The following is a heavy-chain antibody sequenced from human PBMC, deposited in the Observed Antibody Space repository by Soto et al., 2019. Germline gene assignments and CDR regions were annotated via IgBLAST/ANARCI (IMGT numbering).Heavy chain of an antibody. CDR2: ISSSSSYI. J-gene: IGHJ4*02. Sequence: GGSLRRSCAASGFTFSSYSMNWVRQAPGKGPEWVSSISSSSSYIYYADSVKGRFTISRDNAKNSLYLQMNSLRAEDTAVYYCARGYDILAGYYRSDYWGQGTLVTVSS. D-gene: IGHD3-9*01. CDR1: GFTFSSYS. CDR3: ARGYDILAGYYRSDY. V-gene: IGHV3-21*01.